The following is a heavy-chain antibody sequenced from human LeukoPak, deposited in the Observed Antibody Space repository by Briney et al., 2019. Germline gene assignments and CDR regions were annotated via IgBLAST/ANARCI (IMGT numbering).Heavy chain of an antibody. CDR2: ISWNSGSI. V-gene: IGHV3-9*01. D-gene: IGHD6-19*01. CDR3: ARRTNGYSSGWYDY. Sequence: GGSLRLSCAASGFTFDDYAIHWVRQAPGKGLEWVSGISWNSGSIGYADSVKGRFTISRDNAKNSLYLQMNSLRAEDTAVYYCARRTNGYSSGWYDYWGQGTLVTVSS. J-gene: IGHJ4*02. CDR1: GFTFDDYA.